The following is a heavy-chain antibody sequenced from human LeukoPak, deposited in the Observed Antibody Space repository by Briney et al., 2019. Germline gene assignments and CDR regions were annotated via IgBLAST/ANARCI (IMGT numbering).Heavy chain of an antibody. CDR2: ISSSSSYI. Sequence: PGGSLRLSCAASGFTFSSYSMNWVRQAPGKGLEWVSSISSSSSYIYYADSVKGRFTISRDNAKNSLYLQMNSLRAEDAAVYYCASLNPPIDYWGQGTLVTVSS. CDR3: ASLNPPIDY. CDR1: GFTFSSYS. J-gene: IGHJ4*02. V-gene: IGHV3-21*01.